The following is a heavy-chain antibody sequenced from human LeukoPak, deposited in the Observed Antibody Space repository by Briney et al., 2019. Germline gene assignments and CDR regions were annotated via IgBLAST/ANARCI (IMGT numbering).Heavy chain of an antibody. CDR1: GFTFSDYY. CDR3: ARAGELRYMDV. D-gene: IGHD3-16*01. V-gene: IGHV3-11*04. CDR2: IKGTGLTT. J-gene: IGHJ6*03. Sequence: GGSLRLSCAASGFTFSDYYKSWIRQAPGKGLEWVSTIKGTGLTTYYADSVKGRFTISRDSAKNSLFLQMSSLRADDTAIYYCARAGELRYMDVWGKGTAVTVSS.